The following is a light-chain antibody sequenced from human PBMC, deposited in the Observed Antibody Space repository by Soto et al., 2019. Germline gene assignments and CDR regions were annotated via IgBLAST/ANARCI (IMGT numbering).Light chain of an antibody. V-gene: IGLV2-14*01. CDR2: DVN. J-gene: IGLJ1*01. CDR3: SSYKSSSTLPYV. CDR1: SSDVGGYNL. Sequence: QSVLTQPASVSGSPVQSITISCTGTSSDVGGYNLVSWYQQYPDKAPKLMIFDVNTRPSGVSNRFSGSKSGNTASLTISGLQAEDEADYYCSSYKSSSTLPYVFGTGTKLTVL.